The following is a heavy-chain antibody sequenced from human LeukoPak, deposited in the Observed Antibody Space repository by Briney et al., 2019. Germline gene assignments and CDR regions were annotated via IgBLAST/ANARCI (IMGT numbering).Heavy chain of an antibody. J-gene: IGHJ4*02. CDR2: ISGSGGST. D-gene: IGHD2-15*01. V-gene: IGHV3-23*01. CDR1: GFTFSSYA. CDR3: AKDESLKVVANFDY. Sequence: GSLRLSCAGSGFTFSSYAMAWVRQAPGKGLEWVSAISGSGGSTYYADSVKGRFTISRDNSKNTLCLQMNRLRAEDTAVYYCAKDESLKVVANFDYWGQGTLVTVSS.